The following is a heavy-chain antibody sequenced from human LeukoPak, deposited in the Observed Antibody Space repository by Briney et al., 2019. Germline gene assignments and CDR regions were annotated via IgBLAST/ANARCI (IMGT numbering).Heavy chain of an antibody. CDR2: ISWSSANI. D-gene: IGHD3-10*01. CDR3: AKLSLSGRSQSADY. V-gene: IGHV3-9*01. Sequence: GRSLRLSCAASGFTFDDYAMHWVRQAPGKGLEWVSGISWSSANIAYAESVKGRFTISRDNAKNSLYLQMNSLRAEDTAVYYCAKLSLSGRSQSADYWGQGTLVTVSS. J-gene: IGHJ4*02. CDR1: GFTFDDYA.